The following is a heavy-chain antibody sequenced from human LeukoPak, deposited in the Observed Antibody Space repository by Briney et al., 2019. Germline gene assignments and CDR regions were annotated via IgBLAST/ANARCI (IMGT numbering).Heavy chain of an antibody. Sequence: LETLSLTCTVSGGSINSYYWSWIRQPPGKGLEWIGYIYYSGSTNYNASLKSRVTISVDTSKNQFSLKLNSVTAADTAVYYCARHGCSGGGCPFQHWGQGTQVTVSS. CDR2: IYYSGST. J-gene: IGHJ1*01. D-gene: IGHD2-15*01. CDR3: ARHGCSGGGCPFQH. CDR1: GGSINSYY. V-gene: IGHV4-59*08.